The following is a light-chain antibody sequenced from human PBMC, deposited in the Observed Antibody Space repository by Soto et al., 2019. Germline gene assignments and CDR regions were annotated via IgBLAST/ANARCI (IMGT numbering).Light chain of an antibody. V-gene: IGKV1-39*01. J-gene: IGKJ4*01. Sequence: DIQMTHSPSSLSACVVDRFSVTCLASQSISSYLNWYQQKPGKAPKLLIYAASSLQSGVPSRFSGSGSGTDFTLTISSLQPEDFATYYCQQSYSTLRLTFGGGTKVDIK. CDR1: QSISSY. CDR2: AAS. CDR3: QQSYSTLRLT.